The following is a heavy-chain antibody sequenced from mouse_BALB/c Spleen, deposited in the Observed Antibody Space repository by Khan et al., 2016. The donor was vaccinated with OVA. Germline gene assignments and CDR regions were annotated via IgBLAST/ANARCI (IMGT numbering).Heavy chain of an antibody. CDR3: ARDGSRYNYAMDY. CDR1: GYSITSDYA. Sequence: QLEESGPGLVKPSQSLSLTCTVTGYSITSDYAWNWIRQFPGNKLEWMGYISYSGSTNYNPALKSRISITRDISKNQFFLQLNSVTTEDTATYYCARDGSRYNYAMDYWGQGTSVTVSS. CDR2: ISYSGST. D-gene: IGHD2-3*01. V-gene: IGHV3-2*02. J-gene: IGHJ4*01.